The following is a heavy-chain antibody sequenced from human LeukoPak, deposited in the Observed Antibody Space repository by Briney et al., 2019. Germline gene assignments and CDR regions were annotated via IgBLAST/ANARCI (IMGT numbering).Heavy chain of an antibody. CDR2: IYYSGST. CDR1: GGSISGYY. Sequence: PSETLSLTCTVSGGSISGYYWSWIRQPPGKGLEWIGYIYYSGSTNYNPSLKSRVTISVDTSKNQFSLKLSSVTAADTAVYYCARGTRTFDPWGQGTLVTVSS. D-gene: IGHD2-2*01. V-gene: IGHV4-59*12. J-gene: IGHJ5*02. CDR3: ARGTRTFDP.